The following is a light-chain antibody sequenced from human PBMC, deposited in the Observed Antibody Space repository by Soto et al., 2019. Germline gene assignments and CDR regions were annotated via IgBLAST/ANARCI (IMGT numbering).Light chain of an antibody. CDR1: RSVAAGH. J-gene: IGKJ1*01. CDR2: DAS. V-gene: IGKV3-20*01. CDR3: QQYGGSPWT. Sequence: ALTQSPGPLSLSPGARATLSCRASRSVAAGHLTWYQRKPGQAPRVLVYDASTSAAGIPDRFSGSGSGTDFTLTISRLEPEDSAVYYCQQYGGSPWTFGQGTKVEI.